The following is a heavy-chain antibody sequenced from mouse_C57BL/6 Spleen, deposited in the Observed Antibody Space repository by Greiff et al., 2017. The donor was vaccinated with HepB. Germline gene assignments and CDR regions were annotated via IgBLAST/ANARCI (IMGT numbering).Heavy chain of an antibody. CDR3: ARGDTTARGDY. CDR2: IYPRSGNT. V-gene: IGHV1-81*01. J-gene: IGHJ2*01. CDR1: GYTFTSYG. Sequence: VQLQQSGAELARPGASVKLSCKSSGYTFTSYGISWMKQRTGQGLEWIGEIYPRSGNTYYNEKFKGNATLTADKSSSTAYMELRSLTSEDSAVYFCARGDTTARGDYWGQGTTLTVSS. D-gene: IGHD1-2*01.